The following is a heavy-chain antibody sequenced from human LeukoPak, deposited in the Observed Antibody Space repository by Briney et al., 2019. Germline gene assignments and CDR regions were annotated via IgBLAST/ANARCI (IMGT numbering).Heavy chain of an antibody. J-gene: IGHJ4*02. CDR1: GFTFSSYG. V-gene: IGHV3-30*02. CDR2: IRYDGSNK. Sequence: GGSLRLSCAASGFTFSSYGMHWVRQAPGKGLEWVAFIRYDGSNKYYADSVKGRFTISRDNAKNSLYLQMNSLRAEDTAIYYCAKAGGVRYCSSTSCYGYFDYWGQGTLVTVSS. D-gene: IGHD2-2*01. CDR3: AKAGGVRYCSSTSCYGYFDY.